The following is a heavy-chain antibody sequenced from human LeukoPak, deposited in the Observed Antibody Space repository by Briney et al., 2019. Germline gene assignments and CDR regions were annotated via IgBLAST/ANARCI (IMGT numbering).Heavy chain of an antibody. J-gene: IGHJ4*02. CDR2: IYYSGST. CDR1: GGSVSSYY. CDR3: AREGIYSSSSYFDY. Sequence: SETLYLTCSVSGGSVSSYYWSWIRQPPGKGLEWIGYIYYSGSTSYNPSLKSRVTISVDTSKNQFSLELSSVTAADTAVYYWAREGIYSSSSYFDYWGQGTLVTVSS. D-gene: IGHD6-6*01. V-gene: IGHV4-59*02.